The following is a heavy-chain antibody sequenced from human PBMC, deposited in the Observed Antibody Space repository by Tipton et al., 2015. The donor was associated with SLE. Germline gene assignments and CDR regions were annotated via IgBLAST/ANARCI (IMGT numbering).Heavy chain of an antibody. CDR1: GGSFSGYY. V-gene: IGHV4-34*01. CDR2: INHSGST. Sequence: TLSLTCAVYGGSFSGYYWSWIRQPPGKGLEWIGEINHSGSTNYNPSLKSRVTISVDTSKNQFSLKLSSVTAADTAVYYCARGRLLFLAQFTNWGQGTLFTVSS. CDR3: ARGRLLFLAQFTN. D-gene: IGHD3-3*01. J-gene: IGHJ4*02.